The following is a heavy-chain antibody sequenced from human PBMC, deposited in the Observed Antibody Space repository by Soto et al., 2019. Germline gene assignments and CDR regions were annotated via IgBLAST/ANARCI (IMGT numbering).Heavy chain of an antibody. CDR2: INHSGST. J-gene: IGHJ4*02. CDR3: ERGGEMSLY. V-gene: IGHV4-34*01. Sequence: SETLSLTCAVYGGSFSGYYWSWIRQPPGKGLEWIGEINHSGSTNYNPSLKSRVTISVDTSKNQFSLKLSSVTAADTAVYYCERGGEMSLYWGQGTLVTVSS. CDR1: GGSFSGYY. D-gene: IGHD3-10*01.